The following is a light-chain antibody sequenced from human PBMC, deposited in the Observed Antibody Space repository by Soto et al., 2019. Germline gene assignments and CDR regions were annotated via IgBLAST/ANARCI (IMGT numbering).Light chain of an antibody. J-gene: IGKJ5*01. CDR1: QTMTAW. V-gene: IGKV1-5*01. Sequence: DLRVTQSPPTLSASLGDRVTIXXRASQTMTAWMDGDQQKPGTAPKLXGDEASTLQRGGATRFSGSGSGTDFTLTSSSLQPEDFATYLCQQLNSDTSTFGQGTRLEIK. CDR2: EAS. CDR3: QQLNSDTST.